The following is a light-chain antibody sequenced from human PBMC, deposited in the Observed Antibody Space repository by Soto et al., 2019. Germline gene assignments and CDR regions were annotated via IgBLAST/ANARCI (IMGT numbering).Light chain of an antibody. CDR3: QQSYSTPRT. V-gene: IGKV1-39*01. CDR2: AAS. CDR1: QSISNH. J-gene: IGKJ1*01. Sequence: DIQMTQSPSSLSASVEDGVIITCRASQSISNHLNWYQQKPGKAPKLLIFAASSLQSGVPSRFSGSRSGPDFTLTISSLQPEDFATYYCQQSYSTPRTFGQGTKVDIK.